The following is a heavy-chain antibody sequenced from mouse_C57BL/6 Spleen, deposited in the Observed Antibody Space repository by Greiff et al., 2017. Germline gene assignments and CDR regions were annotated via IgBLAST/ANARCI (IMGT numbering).Heavy chain of an antibody. V-gene: IGHV10-1*01. J-gene: IGHJ2*01. CDR2: IRSKSNNYAT. Sequence: EVKLMESGGGLVQPKGSLKLSCAASGFSFNTYAMNWVRQAPGKGLEWVARIRSKSNNYATYYADSVKDRFTISRDDSESMLYLQMNNLKTEDTAMYYCVRDVGYFDYWGQGTTLTVSS. CDR1: GFSFNTYA. CDR3: VRDVGYFDY.